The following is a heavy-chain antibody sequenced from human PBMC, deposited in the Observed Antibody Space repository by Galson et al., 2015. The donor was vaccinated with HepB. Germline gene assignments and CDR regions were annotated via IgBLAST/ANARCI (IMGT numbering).Heavy chain of an antibody. CDR2: IIPIFGTA. D-gene: IGHD3-16*01. Sequence: SVTVSCKASGGTFSSYAISWVRQAPGQGLEWLGGIIPIFGTANYAQKFQGRVTITADESTSTAYMELSSLRSEDTAVYYCAREVGRVPFDSWGQGTLVTVSS. CDR3: AREVGRVPFDS. V-gene: IGHV1-69*13. J-gene: IGHJ4*02. CDR1: GGTFSSYA.